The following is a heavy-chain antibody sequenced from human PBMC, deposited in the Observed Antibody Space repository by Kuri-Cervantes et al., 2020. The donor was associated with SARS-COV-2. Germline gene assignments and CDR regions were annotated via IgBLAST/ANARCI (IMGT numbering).Heavy chain of an antibody. D-gene: IGHD2-15*01. J-gene: IGHJ4*02. CDR3: AKEHTYSVAFDY. CDR1: GFTFRTNV. CDR2: ISYDGSNK. V-gene: IGHV3-30*18. Sequence: GESLKISCVVSGFTFRTNVMAWVRQAPGKGREWVAVISYDGSNKYYADSVKGRFSISSDNPKDTLYLEMNSLKPDDTGVYYCAKEHTYSVAFDYWGQGTLVTVSS.